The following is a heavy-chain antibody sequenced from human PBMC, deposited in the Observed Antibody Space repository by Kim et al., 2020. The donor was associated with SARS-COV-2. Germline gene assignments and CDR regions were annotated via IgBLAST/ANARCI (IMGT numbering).Heavy chain of an antibody. V-gene: IGHV3-33*01. J-gene: IGHJ4*01. D-gene: IGHD5-18*01. Sequence: GGSLRLSCAASGFTFSRYGMHWVRQAPGKGLEWVAVIWYDGSNKYYADSVKGRFTISRDNSKNTLYLQMNSLRAEDTAVYYCARDHLSNVDTAMYSFFYWCHGTLVTVSS. CDR2: IWYDGSNK. CDR3: ARDHLSNVDTAMYSFFY. CDR1: GFTFSRYG.